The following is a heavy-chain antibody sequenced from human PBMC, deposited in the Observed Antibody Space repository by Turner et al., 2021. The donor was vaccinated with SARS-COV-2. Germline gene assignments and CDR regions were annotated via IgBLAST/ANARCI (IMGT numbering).Heavy chain of an antibody. Sequence: EVHLLESGGGFVPPGGSLRLSCAASRFTFSNSAMSWVRQAPGKGLEWVSTISSSGGTTYYAASVKGRFTISRDNSKNTLYLQMNSLRAGDTALYYCANVGSYFFDYWGQGTLVTVSS. CDR3: ANVGSYFFDY. CDR1: RFTFSNSA. V-gene: IGHV3-23*01. J-gene: IGHJ4*02. D-gene: IGHD3-10*01. CDR2: ISSSGGTT.